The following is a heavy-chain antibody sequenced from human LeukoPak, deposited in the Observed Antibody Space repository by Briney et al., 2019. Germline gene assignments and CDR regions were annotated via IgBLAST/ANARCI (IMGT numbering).Heavy chain of an antibody. J-gene: IGHJ6*03. CDR1: RGSIRSSNYY. CDR3: ASPPLGMSQPDMDV. Sequence: EXLSLTCTVSRGSIRSSNYYWVWYRQPPGKGLEWISSIYDSGNTYYNSSLKSRVTISADTSKNQFSLKLTSVTAADTAVYYCASPPLGMSQPDMDVWGKGTTVTVSS. V-gene: IGHV4-39*01. D-gene: IGHD1-14*01. CDR2: IYDSGNT.